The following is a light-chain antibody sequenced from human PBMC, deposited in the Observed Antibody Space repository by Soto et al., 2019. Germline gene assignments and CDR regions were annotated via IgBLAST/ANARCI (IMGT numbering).Light chain of an antibody. CDR1: QGIRND. V-gene: IGKV1-6*01. CDR2: AAS. Sequence: AIQMTQSPSSLSASVGDRVTITCRASQGIRNDLGWYQQKPGKAPNLLIYAASSLQSGVPSRFSGSGSGTDFTLTISSLQPEDFANYYCLQDYNYPRTFGQGTKVEIK. J-gene: IGKJ1*01. CDR3: LQDYNYPRT.